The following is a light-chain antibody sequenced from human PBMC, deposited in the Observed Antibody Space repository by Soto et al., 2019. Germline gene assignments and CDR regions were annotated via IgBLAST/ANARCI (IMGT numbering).Light chain of an antibody. V-gene: IGKV3-20*01. Sequence: EIVLSQSPGTLSLSPGERATLSCRASQSVSSNYLAWYQPKRGQAPRLLIYGASSRATGIPTRFSGSGSGTDFPLTISRLEPEDFAVYYCQQYDTSPRTFGQGTKVEI. J-gene: IGKJ1*01. CDR2: GAS. CDR3: QQYDTSPRT. CDR1: QSVSSNY.